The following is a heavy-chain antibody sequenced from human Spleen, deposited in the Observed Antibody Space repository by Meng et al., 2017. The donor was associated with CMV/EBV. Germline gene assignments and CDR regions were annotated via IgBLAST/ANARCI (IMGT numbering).Heavy chain of an antibody. V-gene: IGHV4-34*01. CDR1: GGSFSAYY. CDR2: VNHSGSI. D-gene: IGHD3-10*01. J-gene: IGHJ5*02. CDR3: ARGLLWFGGNRFDP. Sequence: CAVYGGSFSAYYWSWIRQPPGKGLEWVGEVNHSGSINYNPSLERRVTISVDTSKNQFSLKLSSVTAADTAVYYCARGLLWFGGNRFDPWGQGTLVTVSS.